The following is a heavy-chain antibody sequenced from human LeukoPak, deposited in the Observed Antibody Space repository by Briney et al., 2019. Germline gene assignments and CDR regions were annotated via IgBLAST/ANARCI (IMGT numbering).Heavy chain of an antibody. J-gene: IGHJ4*02. CDR1: GFTFSSYW. CDR3: AKDYYDSSGYPFGYFDY. D-gene: IGHD3-22*01. Sequence: WGSLRLSCAASGFTFSSYWMSWVRQAPGKGLEWVSAISGSGGSTYYADSVKGRFTISRDNSKNTLYLQMNSLRAEDTAVYYCAKDYYDSSGYPFGYFDYWGQGTLVTVSS. CDR2: ISGSGGST. V-gene: IGHV3-23*01.